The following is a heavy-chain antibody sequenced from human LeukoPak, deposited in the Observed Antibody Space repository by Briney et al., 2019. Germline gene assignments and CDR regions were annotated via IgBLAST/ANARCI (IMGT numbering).Heavy chain of an antibody. V-gene: IGHV3-23*01. J-gene: IGHJ4*02. CDR2: ISGSGGST. CDR1: GFTFSSNG. CDR3: AKVEIAARKLGSFDY. D-gene: IGHD6-6*01. Sequence: GGSLRLSCAASGFTFSSNGMSWVRQAPGKGLEWVSAISGSGGSTYYADSVKGRFTISRDNSKNTLYLQMNSLRAEDTAVYYCAKVEIAARKLGSFDYWGQGTLVTVSS.